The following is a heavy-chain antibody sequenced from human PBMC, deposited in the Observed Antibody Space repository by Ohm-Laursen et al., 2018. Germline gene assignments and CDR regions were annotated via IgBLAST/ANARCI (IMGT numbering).Heavy chain of an antibody. CDR1: DGSIDNYH. CDR3: ARQEGYCSSTSCYEVWFDP. Sequence: GTLSLTCNVSDGSIDNYHWTWIRQAPGKTLEWIGSITYRGSTYYNPSLKSRVTVSIHTSRNQFSLKLTSVTAADTAVYYCARQEGYCSSTSCYEVWFDPWGQGTLVTVSS. D-gene: IGHD2-2*01. CDR2: ITYRGST. J-gene: IGHJ5*02. V-gene: IGHV4-59*01.